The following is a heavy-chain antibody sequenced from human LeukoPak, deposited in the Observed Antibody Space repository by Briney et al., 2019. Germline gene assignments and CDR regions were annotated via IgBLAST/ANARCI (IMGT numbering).Heavy chain of an antibody. D-gene: IGHD1-26*01. CDR2: ISGSGGFT. Sequence: GGSLRLSCAASGFTFSSYAMSWVRQAPGKGLEWVSTISGSGGFTYYADSVKGRFTISRDNSKNTLYLQMNSLRAEDTAVYYCAKRSGNYYGTFDYWGQGPLVSASS. CDR1: GFTFSSYA. J-gene: IGHJ4*02. V-gene: IGHV3-23*01. CDR3: AKRSGNYYGTFDY.